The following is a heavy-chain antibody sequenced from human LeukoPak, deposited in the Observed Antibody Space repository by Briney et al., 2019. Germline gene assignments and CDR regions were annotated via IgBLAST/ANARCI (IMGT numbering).Heavy chain of an antibody. J-gene: IGHJ6*03. CDR1: DDSITMYY. Sequence: KPSETLSLTCSVSDDSITMYYWTWIRQPPGKGLEWIGYVDHTGSTKFNPSLNGRVSISRDTTKNLFSLSLRSVTAADTAVYFCARGRVSSSTWYSTYYYYFYMDVWGKGTTVTVSS. CDR3: ARGRVSSSTWYSTYYYYFYMDV. D-gene: IGHD1-1*01. CDR2: VDHTGST. V-gene: IGHV4-59*01.